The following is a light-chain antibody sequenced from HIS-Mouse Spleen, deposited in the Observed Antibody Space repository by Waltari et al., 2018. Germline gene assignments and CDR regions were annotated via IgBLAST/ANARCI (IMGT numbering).Light chain of an antibody. J-gene: IGLJ3*02. CDR1: SSHVGRYNL. CDR2: EGS. CDR3: CSYAGSSTWV. V-gene: IGLV2-23*01. Sequence: QSALTQPASVSGSPVQSIPIPCPGTSSHVGRYNLVSWYQQHPGKAPKLMIYEGSKRPSGVSNRFSGSKSGNTASLTISGLQAEDEADYYCCSYAGSSTWVFGGGTKLTVL.